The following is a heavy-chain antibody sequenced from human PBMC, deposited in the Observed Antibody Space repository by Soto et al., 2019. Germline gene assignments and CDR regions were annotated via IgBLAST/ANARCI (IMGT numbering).Heavy chain of an antibody. CDR3: AAGLYCSGGSCYYYYGMDV. J-gene: IGHJ6*02. D-gene: IGHD2-15*01. CDR1: GYSFTSYW. CDR2: IDPSDSYT. Sequence: LGESLKISCKGSGYSFTSYWISWVRQMPGKGLEWMGRIDPSDSYTNYSPSFQGHVTISADKSISTAYLQWSSLKASDTAMYYCAAGLYCSGGSCYYYYGMDVWGQGTTVTVSS. V-gene: IGHV5-10-1*01.